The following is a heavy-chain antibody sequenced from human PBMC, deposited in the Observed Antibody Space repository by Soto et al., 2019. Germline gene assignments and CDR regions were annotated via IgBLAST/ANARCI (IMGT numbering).Heavy chain of an antibody. D-gene: IGHD2-15*01. V-gene: IGHV1-18*01. CDR1: GYTFTSYG. Sequence: QVQLVQSGAEVKKPGASVKVSCKASGYTFTSYGISWVRQAPGQGLEWMGWISAYNGNTNYAQKLQGRVTMTTDTSTSTAYMELRSLRSDDTAVYYCAGDPDVLVVVAAIDAFDIWGQGTMVTVSS. CDR3: AGDPDVLVVVAAIDAFDI. J-gene: IGHJ3*02. CDR2: ISAYNGNT.